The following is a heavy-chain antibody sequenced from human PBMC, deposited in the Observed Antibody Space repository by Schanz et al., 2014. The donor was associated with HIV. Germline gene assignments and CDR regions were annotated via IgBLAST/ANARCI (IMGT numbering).Heavy chain of an antibody. D-gene: IGHD6-19*01. J-gene: IGHJ5*02. CDR3: VRDAGAQWLDGDNWFDP. CDR1: GFTFSNYG. Sequence: QVQLVESGGGVVQPGRSLRLSCAASGFTFSNYGMHGVRQAPGKGLEWEAIKWYDGSNRYYADSVKGRFTISRDNSKNTVSLQMNSLRSEDTAVYYCVRDAGAQWLDGDNWFDPWGQGTLVTVSS. V-gene: IGHV3-33*01. CDR2: KWYDGSNR.